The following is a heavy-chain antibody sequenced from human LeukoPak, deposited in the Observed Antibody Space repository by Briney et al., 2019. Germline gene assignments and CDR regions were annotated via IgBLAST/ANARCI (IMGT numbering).Heavy chain of an antibody. CDR1: GFTFSSYS. CDR3: ASKGSSWSYAFDI. D-gene: IGHD6-13*01. CDR2: ISSSSSYI. J-gene: IGHJ3*02. V-gene: IGHV3-21*01. Sequence: PGGSLRLSXAASGFTFSSYSMNWVRQAQGKGLEWVSSISSSSSYIYYADSVKGRFTISRDNAKNSLYLQMNSLRAEDTAVYYCASKGSSWSYAFDIWGQGTMVTVSS.